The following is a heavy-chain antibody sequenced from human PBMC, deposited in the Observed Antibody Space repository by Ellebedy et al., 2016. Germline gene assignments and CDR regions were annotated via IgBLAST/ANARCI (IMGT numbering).Heavy chain of an antibody. V-gene: IGHV1-18*04. CDR1: GYTFTSYG. J-gene: IGHJ4*02. CDR2: ISSYNGIT. Sequence: ASVKVSCKASGYTFTSYGISWVRQAPGQGLEWMGWISSYNGITNYAQKFQGRVTITRDTSASTAYLELSSLRSEDTAVYYCARIGVRLWSFDYWGQGTLVTVSS. D-gene: IGHD5-18*01. CDR3: ARIGVRLWSFDY.